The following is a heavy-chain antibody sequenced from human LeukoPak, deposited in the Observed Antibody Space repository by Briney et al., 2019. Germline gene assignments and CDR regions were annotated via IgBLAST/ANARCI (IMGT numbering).Heavy chain of an antibody. D-gene: IGHD6-13*01. CDR1: GFAFSSDW. CDR2: INSDGSST. J-gene: IGHJ2*01. CDR3: ASRWWYFDL. V-gene: IGHV3-74*03. Sequence: AGSLRLSCAASGFAFSSDWMHWVRQAPGKGLVWVSRINSDGSSTTYADSVKGRFTISRDNAKNTLYLQMNSLRAEDTALYYCASRWWYFDLWGRGTLDTVSS.